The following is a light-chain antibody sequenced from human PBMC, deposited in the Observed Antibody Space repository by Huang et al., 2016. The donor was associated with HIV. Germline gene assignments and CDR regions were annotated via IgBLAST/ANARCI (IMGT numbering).Light chain of an antibody. CDR2: GAS. Sequence: DIQMTQSPSSLSASVGDRVIISSRASQSINKHFNWYPQMPGKAPKLLIYGASTLQRGVSSRFSGSFSGTDFTLTIGSLQPEDAATYYCQQSYKAPRTVGQGTLLEI. CDR3: QQSYKAPRT. V-gene: IGKV1-39*01. J-gene: IGKJ2*01. CDR1: QSINKH.